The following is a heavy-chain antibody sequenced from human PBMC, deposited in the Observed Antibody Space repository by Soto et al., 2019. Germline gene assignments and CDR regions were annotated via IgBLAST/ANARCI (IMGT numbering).Heavy chain of an antibody. CDR3: AGPGEGAYSSYGMDV. D-gene: IGHD3-10*01. CDR2: ISAYNGNT. Sequence: ASVKVSCKASGYTFTSYHISWLRQAPGQGLEWMGWISAYNGNTNYAQKLQGRVTMTTDTSTSTAYMELRSLRSDDTAVYYCAGPGEGAYSSYGMDVWGKGTRVTVS. J-gene: IGHJ6*04. V-gene: IGHV1-18*01. CDR1: GYTFTSYH.